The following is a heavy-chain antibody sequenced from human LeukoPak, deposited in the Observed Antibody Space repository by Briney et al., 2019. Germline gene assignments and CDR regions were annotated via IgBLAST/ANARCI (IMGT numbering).Heavy chain of an antibody. CDR2: IYYSGST. Sequence: SETLSLTCTVSGDFLSSGAYYWGWIRQAPGKGLAWIGSIYYSGSTFYNASFESRVTMSVDTSKNQFSLKLSSVTAADTAVYHCARLCQVTTCAKFEYWGQGILVTVSS. D-gene: IGHD4-17*01. CDR1: GDFLSSGAYY. J-gene: IGHJ4*02. V-gene: IGHV4-39*01. CDR3: ARLCQVTTCAKFEY.